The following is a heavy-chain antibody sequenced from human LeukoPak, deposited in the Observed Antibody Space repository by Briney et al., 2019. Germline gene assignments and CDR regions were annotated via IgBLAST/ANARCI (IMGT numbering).Heavy chain of an antibody. CDR2: IYYSGST. J-gene: IGHJ4*02. CDR3: ARQEPVYYYDSSGYPVSG. V-gene: IGHV4-39*01. Sequence: PSETLSLTCTVSGGSISSSSYYWGWIRQPPGKGLEWIGSIYYSGSTYYNPSLKSRVTISVDTSKNQFSLKLSSVTAADTAVYYCARQEPVYYYDSSGYPVSGWGQGTLVTVX. CDR1: GGSISSSSYY. D-gene: IGHD3-22*01.